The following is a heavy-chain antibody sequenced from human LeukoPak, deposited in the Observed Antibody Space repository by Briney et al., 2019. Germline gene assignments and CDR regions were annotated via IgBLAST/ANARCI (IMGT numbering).Heavy chain of an antibody. CDR3: ARVARCTSCFDVDY. CDR2: IHHSGSA. Sequence: SETLSLTCTVSGDSIRSYYWSWLRQPPGKGLEWIAYIHHSGSANYNPALKGRVTISIDTSKNQFSLKLRSLTAADTAVYYCARVARCTSCFDVDYWGQGTLVTVSS. D-gene: IGHD2-2*01. CDR1: GDSIRSYY. J-gene: IGHJ4*02. V-gene: IGHV4-59*01.